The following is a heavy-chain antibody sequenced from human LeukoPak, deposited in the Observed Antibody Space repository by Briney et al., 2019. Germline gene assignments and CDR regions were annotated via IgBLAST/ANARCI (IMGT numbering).Heavy chain of an antibody. CDR2: ISYDGSNK. D-gene: IGHD6-19*01. CDR3: AKSSKGWFHFGYFDY. Sequence: HPGGSLRLSCAASGFTFSSYGMHWVRQAPGKGLEWVAVISYDGSNKYYADSVKGRFTISRDNSKNTLYLQMNSLRAEDTAVYYCAKSSKGWFHFGYFDYWGQGTLVTVSS. CDR1: GFTFSSYG. V-gene: IGHV3-30*18. J-gene: IGHJ4*02.